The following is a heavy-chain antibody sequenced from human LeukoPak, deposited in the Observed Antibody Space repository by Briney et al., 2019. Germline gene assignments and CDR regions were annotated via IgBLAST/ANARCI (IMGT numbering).Heavy chain of an antibody. CDR1: GFTFSDYY. J-gene: IGHJ3*02. CDR2: ISSSGSTI. V-gene: IGHV3-11*04. D-gene: IGHD2-8*01. Sequence: GGSLRLSCAASGFTFSDYYMIWIRQAPGKGLEWVSYISSSGSTIYYADSVKGRFTISRDNAKNSLYLQMNSLRAEDTAVYYCARWVAYCTNGVCFAFDIWGQGTMVTVSS. CDR3: ARWVAYCTNGVCFAFDI.